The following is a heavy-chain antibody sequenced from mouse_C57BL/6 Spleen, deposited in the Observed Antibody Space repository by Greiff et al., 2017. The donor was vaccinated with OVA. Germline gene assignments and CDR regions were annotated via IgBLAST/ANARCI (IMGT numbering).Heavy chain of an antibody. Sequence: QVQLQQPGAELVRPGSSVKLSCKASGYTFTSYWMDWVKQRPGQGLEWIGNIYPSDSETNYNQKFKDKATLTVDKSSSTAYKQLSSLTSEDSAVYYCARGGNGNYVGYFDVWGTGTTVTVSS. J-gene: IGHJ1*03. V-gene: IGHV1-61*01. CDR1: GYTFTSYW. CDR3: ARGGNGNYVGYFDV. D-gene: IGHD2-1*01. CDR2: IYPSDSET.